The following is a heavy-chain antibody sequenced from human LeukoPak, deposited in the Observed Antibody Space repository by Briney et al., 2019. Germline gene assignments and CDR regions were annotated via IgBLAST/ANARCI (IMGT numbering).Heavy chain of an antibody. CDR2: IYYSGST. CDR1: GGSISSYY. Sequence: SETLSLTCTVSGGSISSYYWSWIRQPPGKGLEWIGYIYYSGSTYYNPSLKSRVTISVDTSKNQFSLKLSSVTAADTAVYYCARDRWELPDNWFDPWGQGTLVTVSS. CDR3: ARDRWELPDNWFDP. D-gene: IGHD1-26*01. J-gene: IGHJ5*02. V-gene: IGHV4-59*12.